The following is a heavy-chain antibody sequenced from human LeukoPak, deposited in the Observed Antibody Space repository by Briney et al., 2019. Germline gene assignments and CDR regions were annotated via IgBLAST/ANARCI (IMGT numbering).Heavy chain of an antibody. Sequence: GGSLRLSCAASGFTFSNYAMHWVRQAPGKGLEYVSAMSSDGGSTYYANSVKGRFTISRDNSKNTLYLQMGSLKPEDMAVYYCARDMGYSYGYSYFDHWGQGTLVTVPS. D-gene: IGHD5-18*01. CDR3: ARDMGYSYGYSYFDH. CDR2: MSSDGGST. V-gene: IGHV3-64*01. CDR1: GFTFSNYA. J-gene: IGHJ4*02.